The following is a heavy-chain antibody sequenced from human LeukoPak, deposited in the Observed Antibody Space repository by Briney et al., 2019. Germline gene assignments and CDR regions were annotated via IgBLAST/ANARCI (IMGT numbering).Heavy chain of an antibody. CDR1: GFTFSSSW. V-gene: IGHV3-7*01. J-gene: IGHJ6*03. CDR3: ARVGPSYYYYYMDA. CDR2: IKQDGSEQ. Sequence: PGGSLRLSCSASGFTFSSSWMTWVRQAPGKGLGWVANIKQDGSEQYTADSLKGRFTISRDNDKKLVFLQMNSLRVDDTAVYYCARVGPSYYYYYMDAWGNGTAVIVSS.